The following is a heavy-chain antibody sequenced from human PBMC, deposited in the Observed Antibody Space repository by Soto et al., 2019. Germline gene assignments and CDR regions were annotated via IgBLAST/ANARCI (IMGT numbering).Heavy chain of an antibody. V-gene: IGHV3-30-3*01. CDR1: GFTFSSYA. CDR3: ARDLIAAAGTGWFDP. D-gene: IGHD6-13*01. J-gene: IGHJ5*02. Sequence: SGGSLRLSCAASGFTFSSYAMHWVRQAPGKGLEWVAVISYDGSNKYYADSVKGRFTISRDNSKNTLYLQMNSLRAEDTAVYYCARDLIAAAGTGWFDPWGQGTLVTVSS. CDR2: ISYDGSNK.